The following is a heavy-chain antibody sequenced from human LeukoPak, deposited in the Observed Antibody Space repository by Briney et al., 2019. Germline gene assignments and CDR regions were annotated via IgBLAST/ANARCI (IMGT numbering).Heavy chain of an antibody. CDR2: ICGSGSCT. CDR1: GFTFNSYA. Sequence: GGSLRLSCAASGFTFNSYAMGWVRQAPGKGLEWVSGICGSGSCTSYADSVKGRFTISRDNSKNTLYLQMNSLRAEDTAIYYCAKDLPNLCSSGSCDLWGQGTLVTVSS. J-gene: IGHJ5*02. CDR3: AKDLPNLCSSGSCDL. V-gene: IGHV3-23*01. D-gene: IGHD6-19*01.